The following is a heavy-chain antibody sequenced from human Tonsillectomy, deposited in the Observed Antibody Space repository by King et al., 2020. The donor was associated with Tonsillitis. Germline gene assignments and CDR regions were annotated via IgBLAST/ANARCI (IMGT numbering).Heavy chain of an antibody. J-gene: IGHJ6*02. CDR1: GFTFSSSG. D-gene: IGHD4-17*01. CDR2: IRFDGRKK. CDR3: AKDDGDYVRNYYFGLDV. V-gene: IGHV3-30*02. Sequence: VQLVESGGGVVQPGGSLRLSCAASGFTFSSSGMHWVRQAPGKGLEVVAFIRFDGRKKYYADFVKGRFTISRDNSRNTVYLQMDSLRVEDTAVYYCAKDDGDYVRNYYFGLDVWGQGTTVTVSS.